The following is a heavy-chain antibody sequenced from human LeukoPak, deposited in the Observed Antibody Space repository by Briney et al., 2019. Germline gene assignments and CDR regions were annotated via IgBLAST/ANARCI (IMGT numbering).Heavy chain of an antibody. CDR3: EKQGVWGSYRYTIDY. V-gene: IGHV3-23*01. D-gene: IGHD3-16*02. J-gene: IGHJ4*02. CDR2: IGGSVSNT. CDR1: GFTFSSYA. Sequence: GGSLRLSCAASGFTFSSYAMKCVRQAPGKGLEWVSAIGGSVSNTYYADSVKSRFTISRDNSKNTLYLQMNSLRAEDTAVYHCEKQGVWGSYRYTIDYWGQGTLVTVSS.